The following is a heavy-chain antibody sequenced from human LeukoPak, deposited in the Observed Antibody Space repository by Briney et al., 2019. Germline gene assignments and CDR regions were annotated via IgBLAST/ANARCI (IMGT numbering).Heavy chain of an antibody. CDR3: AKDLSGYGLYYFDY. J-gene: IGHJ4*02. CDR1: GFTFSSYA. D-gene: IGHD5-12*01. CDR2: ISGSGGST. Sequence: GGSLRLSCAASGFTFSSYAMSWVRQAPGKGLEWVSAISGSGGSTYYADSVKGRFSISRDNSKNTLCLQMNSLRAEDTAVYYCAKDLSGYGLYYFDYWGQGTLVTVSS. V-gene: IGHV3-23*01.